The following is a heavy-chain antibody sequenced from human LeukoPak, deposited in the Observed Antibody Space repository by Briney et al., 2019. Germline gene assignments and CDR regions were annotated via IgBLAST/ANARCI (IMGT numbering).Heavy chain of an antibody. CDR2: MDARSGIT. D-gene: IGHD3-3*01. V-gene: IGHV3-48*01. J-gene: IGHJ3*02. CDR1: GFTFTIFG. Sequence: AGGSLRLSCAASGFTFTIFGLNWVRQASGKVPEWVSYMDARSGITYYADSVQGRFTISRDNAQESVFLQMNSLRADDTAVYYCARTYDFGRGPPGDAFDNWGPGTLVTVSS. CDR3: ARTYDFGRGPPGDAFDN.